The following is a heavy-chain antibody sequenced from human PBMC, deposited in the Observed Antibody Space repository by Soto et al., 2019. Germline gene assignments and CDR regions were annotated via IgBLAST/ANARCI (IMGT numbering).Heavy chain of an antibody. CDR3: ARAHSSGWRNWFDP. CDR1: GFTFSDYY. Sequence: SLRLSCAASGFTFSDYYMSWIRQAPGKGLEWVSYISSSGSTIYYADSVKGRFTISRDNAKNSLYLQMDSLRAEDTAVYYCARAHSSGWRNWFDPWGQGTLVTVS. J-gene: IGHJ5*02. CDR2: ISSSGSTI. V-gene: IGHV3-11*01. D-gene: IGHD6-19*01.